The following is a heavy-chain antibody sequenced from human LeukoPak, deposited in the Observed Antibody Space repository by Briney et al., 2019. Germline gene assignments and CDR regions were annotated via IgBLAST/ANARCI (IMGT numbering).Heavy chain of an antibody. Sequence: SETLSLTCTVSGGSITSDIYYWNWIRQPAGKGLEWIGRIYTSENTNHNPSLKSRVAISVDRSKNQFSLKLSSVTAADTAVYYCARGRVGVVPYSSSWHASREFDYWGQGTLVTVSS. CDR3: ARGRVGVVPYSSSWHASREFDY. V-gene: IGHV4-61*02. CDR2: IYTSENT. D-gene: IGHD6-13*01. CDR1: GGSITSDIYY. J-gene: IGHJ4*02.